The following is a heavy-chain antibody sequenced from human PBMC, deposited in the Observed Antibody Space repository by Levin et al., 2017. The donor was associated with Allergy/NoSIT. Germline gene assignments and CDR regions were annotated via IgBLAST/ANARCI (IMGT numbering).Heavy chain of an antibody. V-gene: IGHV3-30*18. CDR2: ISYDEKKE. D-gene: IGHD5-24*01. J-gene: IGHJ4*02. CDR1: GVSFRIYN. Sequence: GESLKISCAASGVSFRIYNMNWVRQAPGKGLEWVAVISYDEKKEYYIDSVKGRFTISRDTAKNILYLQMNSLSVQDTAVYYCAKERATGGNFDYWGQGTLVTVSS. CDR3: AKERATGGNFDY.